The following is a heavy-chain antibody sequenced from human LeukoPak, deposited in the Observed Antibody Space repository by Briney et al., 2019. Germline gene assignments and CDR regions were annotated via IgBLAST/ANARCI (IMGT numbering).Heavy chain of an antibody. V-gene: IGHV4-39*07. CDR1: GGSISSSSYY. J-gene: IGHJ4*02. D-gene: IGHD1-26*01. Sequence: PSETLSLTCTVSGGSISSSSYYWGWIRQPPGKGLEWIGSIYYSGSTYYNPSLKSRVTISVDTSKNQFSLKLSSVTAADTAVYYCARDTSGSYMGIFDYWGQGTLVTVSS. CDR2: IYYSGST. CDR3: ARDTSGSYMGIFDY.